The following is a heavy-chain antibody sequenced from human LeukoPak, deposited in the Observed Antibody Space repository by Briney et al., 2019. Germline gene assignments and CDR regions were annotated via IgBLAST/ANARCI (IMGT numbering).Heavy chain of an antibody. V-gene: IGHV3-21*05. CDR1: GFTFSSYS. Sequence: PGGSLRLSCAASGFTFSSYSMNWVRQAPGKGLEWVSYISSSSSNMYYADSVKGRFTISRDNAKNTLYLQMNSLRAEDTAVYYCTRGCSGGSCYNGYWGQGTLVTVSS. D-gene: IGHD2-15*01. CDR3: TRGCSGGSCYNGY. J-gene: IGHJ4*02. CDR2: ISSSSSNM.